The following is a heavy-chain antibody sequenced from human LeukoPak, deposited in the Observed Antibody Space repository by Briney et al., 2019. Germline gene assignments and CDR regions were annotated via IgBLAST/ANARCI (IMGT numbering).Heavy chain of an antibody. V-gene: IGHV5-51*01. D-gene: IGHD3/OR15-3a*01. CDR1: GYTFTSYW. J-gene: IGHJ3*02. CDR3: ARQRKSPGLPSDAFDI. CDR2: MYPGDSDT. Sequence: GESLKISCKGSGYTFTSYWIGWVRQMTGKGLEWMGIMYPGDSDTRYSPSFQGQVTISADKSISTAYLQWSSLKASDSAMYYCARQRKSPGLPSDAFDIWGQGTMVTVSS.